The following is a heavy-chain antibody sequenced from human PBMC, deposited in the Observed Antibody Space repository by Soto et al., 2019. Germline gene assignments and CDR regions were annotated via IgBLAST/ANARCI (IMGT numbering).Heavy chain of an antibody. CDR3: VRGGGIYSNYYFDY. CDR1: GGSISSYY. D-gene: IGHD4-4*01. Sequence: QVQLQESGPGLVKPSETLSLTCTVSGGSISSYYWSWIRQPPGKGLEWIGYIYYSGSTNYNPSLKSRVTISVDTSKNQFSLKLSSVTAADTAVYYCVRGGGIYSNYYFDYWGQGTLVTVSS. J-gene: IGHJ4*02. V-gene: IGHV4-59*01. CDR2: IYYSGST.